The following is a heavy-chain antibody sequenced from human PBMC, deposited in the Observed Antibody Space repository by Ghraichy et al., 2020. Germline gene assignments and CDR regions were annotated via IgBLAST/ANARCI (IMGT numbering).Heavy chain of an antibody. CDR3: AAERCAGGSCYSFS. CDR1: GGSISRYY. J-gene: IGHJ5*02. Sequence: SETLSLTCTVSGGSISRYYWNWIRQPPGKGLEWIGYISYTGSNNYNPSLKSRVTISVDTSKNQFSLKLTSVTAADTAVYYCAAERCAGGSCYSFSWGQGALVTVSS. V-gene: IGHV4-59*01. D-gene: IGHD2-15*01. CDR2: ISYTGSN.